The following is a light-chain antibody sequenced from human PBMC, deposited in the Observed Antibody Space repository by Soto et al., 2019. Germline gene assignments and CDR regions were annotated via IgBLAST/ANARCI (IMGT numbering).Light chain of an antibody. Sequence: DIVMTQSPDSLAVSLGERATINCKSSQSVLYSSNNKSYLAWYQQKPGQPPKLLIYWASNRKSGVPDRFSGSGSGTDFTLTISSLQDEDVAVYYCQQYYSTPWTFGQGTKVEIK. CDR1: QSVLYSSNNKSY. J-gene: IGKJ1*01. V-gene: IGKV4-1*01. CDR2: WAS. CDR3: QQYYSTPWT.